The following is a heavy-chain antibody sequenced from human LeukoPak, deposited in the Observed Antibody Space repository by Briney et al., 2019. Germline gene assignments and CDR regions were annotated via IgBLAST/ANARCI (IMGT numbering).Heavy chain of an antibody. J-gene: IGHJ4*02. CDR1: GFTFSSYA. Sequence: GGSLRLSCAASGFTFSSYAMSWVRQAPGKGLERVSAISGSGGSTYYADSVKGRFTISRDNSKNTLYLQMNSLRAEDTAVYYCAKDDTHHSGYDWGQGTLVTVSS. CDR2: ISGSGGST. V-gene: IGHV3-23*01. CDR3: AKDDTHHSGYD. D-gene: IGHD5-12*01.